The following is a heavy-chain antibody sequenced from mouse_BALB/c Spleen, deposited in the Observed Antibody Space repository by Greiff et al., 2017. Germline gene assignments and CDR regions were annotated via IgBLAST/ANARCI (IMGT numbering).Heavy chain of an antibody. D-gene: IGHD2-1*01. Sequence: DVLLVESGPSLVKPSQTLSLTCSVTGDSITSGYWNWIRKFPGNNLEYMGYISYSGSTYYNPSLKSRISITRDTSKNQYYLQLNSVTTEDTATYYCARGEDGNYWYFDVWGAGTTVTVSS. CDR2: ISYSGST. V-gene: IGHV3-8*02. CDR1: GDSITSGY. J-gene: IGHJ1*01. CDR3: ARGEDGNYWYFDV.